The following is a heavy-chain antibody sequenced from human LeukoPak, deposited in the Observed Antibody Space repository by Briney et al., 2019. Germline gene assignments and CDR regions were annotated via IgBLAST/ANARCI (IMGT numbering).Heavy chain of an antibody. V-gene: IGHV3-48*04. CDR3: ARANYYDISGYDY. Sequence: GGSLRLSCAVSGLTFSNFWMNWVRQAPGKGLEWVSYITSSGNTIYYADSVKGRFTISRDNAKNSLYLEMNSLRAEDTAVYYCARANYYDISGYDYWGQGTLVTVSS. CDR1: GLTFSNFW. D-gene: IGHD3-22*01. J-gene: IGHJ4*02. CDR2: ITSSGNTI.